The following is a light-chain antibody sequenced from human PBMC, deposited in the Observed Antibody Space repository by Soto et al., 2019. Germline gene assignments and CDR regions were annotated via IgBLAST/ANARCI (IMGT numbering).Light chain of an antibody. Sequence: EIVLTQSPATLSLSPGERATLSCRASQSVSSYLAWYQHRPGQAPRLLIYDASNRATGIPARFSGSGSGTDFTLTISSLEPEDFAVYYCQQRSNLPYTFGQGNNLEIK. V-gene: IGKV3-11*01. CDR1: QSVSSY. CDR3: QQRSNLPYT. J-gene: IGKJ2*01. CDR2: DAS.